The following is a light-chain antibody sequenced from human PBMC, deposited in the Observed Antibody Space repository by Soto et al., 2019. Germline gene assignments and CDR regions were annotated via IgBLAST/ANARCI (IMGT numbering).Light chain of an antibody. V-gene: IGLV2-14*01. CDR1: SSDVGGYNY. CDR2: DVS. Sequence: QSALTQPASVSGSPGQSITISCTGTSSDVGGYNYVSWYQQHPGKAPKLMIFDVSNRPSGVSDRFTGSKSGNTASLTISGLQAEDEADDYCFSYINSKTRDYWVFGGGTKLTVL. J-gene: IGLJ3*02. CDR3: FSYINSKTRDYWV.